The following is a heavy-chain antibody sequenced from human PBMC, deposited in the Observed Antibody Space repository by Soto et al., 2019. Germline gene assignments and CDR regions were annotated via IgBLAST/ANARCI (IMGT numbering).Heavy chain of an antibody. D-gene: IGHD3-22*01. CDR1: GFTFSSYS. CDR3: ARDEQARYYDSSGYYPY. Sequence: GGSLRLSCAASGFTFSSYSMNWVRQAPGKGLEWVSYISSSSSTIYYADSVKGRFTISRDNAKNSLYLQMNSLRDEDTAVYYCARDEQARYYDSSGYYPYWGQGTLVTVSS. CDR2: ISSSSSTI. J-gene: IGHJ4*02. V-gene: IGHV3-48*02.